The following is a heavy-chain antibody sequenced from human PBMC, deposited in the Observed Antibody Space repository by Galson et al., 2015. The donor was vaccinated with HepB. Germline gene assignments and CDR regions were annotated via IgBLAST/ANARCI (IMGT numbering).Heavy chain of an antibody. CDR1: GDSVSSNSAA. Sequence: CAISGDSVSSNSAAWNWIRQSPSRGLEWLGRTYYRSRWHNDYEVSLKSRISITPDTSKNQFSLHLNAVAPEDTAVYYCARTRGHFDLWGRGTLVTASS. CDR3: ARTRGHFDL. J-gene: IGHJ2*01. CDR2: TYYRSRWHN. V-gene: IGHV6-1*01.